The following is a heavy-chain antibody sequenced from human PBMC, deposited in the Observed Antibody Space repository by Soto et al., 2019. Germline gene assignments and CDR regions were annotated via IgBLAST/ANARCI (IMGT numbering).Heavy chain of an antibody. D-gene: IGHD2-15*01. CDR3: ARTYCSGGSCYSPYYFDY. CDR2: INPNSGGT. Sequence: GASVKVSCKASGYTFTGYYMHWVRQAPGQGLEWMGWINPNSGGTNYAQKFQGWVTMTRDTSISTAYMELSRLRSDDTAVYYCARTYCSGGSCYSPYYFDYWGQGTLVTVSS. V-gene: IGHV1-2*04. CDR1: GYTFTGYY. J-gene: IGHJ4*02.